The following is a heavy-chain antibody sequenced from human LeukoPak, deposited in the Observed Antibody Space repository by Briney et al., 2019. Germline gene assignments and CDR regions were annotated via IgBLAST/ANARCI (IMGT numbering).Heavy chain of an antibody. CDR2: IKRDGSEE. V-gene: IGHV3-7*01. CDR3: ARFAIEPTMRAVDY. CDR1: CTLKRNW. J-gene: IGHJ4*02. Sequence: CTLKRNWVDLGGRGIGKKLKWVANIKRDGSEEYYEDSVKGRFTISRDNAKNSLYLQMDSLRVEDTAVYFCARFAIEPTMRAVDYWGQGTLVTVSS. D-gene: IGHD5-12*01.